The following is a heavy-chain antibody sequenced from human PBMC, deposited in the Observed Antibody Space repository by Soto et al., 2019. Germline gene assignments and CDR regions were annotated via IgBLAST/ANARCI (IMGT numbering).Heavy chain of an antibody. D-gene: IGHD2-15*01. CDR2: IHSSGGT. CDR1: GASIKIRNYF. J-gene: IGHJ4*02. CDR3: GRLAEAATGHTDFDF. Sequence: PSETLSLTCTVSGASIKIRNYFWGCIRQPPGKGLEFVGSIHSSGGTYYNPSLKSRVTVSVDLSNSHFSLSLKSLTATDTAVYYCGRLAEAATGHTDFDFWGQGTLVTVS. V-gene: IGHV4-39*02.